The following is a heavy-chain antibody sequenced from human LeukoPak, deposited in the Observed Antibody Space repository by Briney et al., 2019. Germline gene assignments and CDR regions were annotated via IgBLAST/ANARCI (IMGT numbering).Heavy chain of an antibody. V-gene: IGHV3-53*01. D-gene: IGHD3-22*01. J-gene: IGHJ4*02. CDR2: ISSGGNT. Sequence: PGGSLRLSCAASGFIVSSNYMSWVRQAPGKRLEWVSVISSGGNTYYADSVKGRFTISRDNSKNTVFLQMNSLRAEDTAVYYCAREVRGYYFDYWGQGTLVTVSS. CDR3: AREVRGYYFDY. CDR1: GFIVSSNY.